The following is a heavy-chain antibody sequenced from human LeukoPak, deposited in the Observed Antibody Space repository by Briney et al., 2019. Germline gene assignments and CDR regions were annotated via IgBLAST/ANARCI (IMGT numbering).Heavy chain of an antibody. CDR1: GGTFSSYT. D-gene: IGHD3-10*01. Sequence: SSVKVSCKASGGTFSSYTISRVRQAPGQGLEWMGRIIPVLGIANYAQKFQGRVTITADKSTSTAYMELSSLRSEDTAVYYCARVRGELIPFYHFDYWGQGTLVTVSS. CDR3: ARVRGELIPFYHFDY. CDR2: IIPVLGIA. J-gene: IGHJ4*02. V-gene: IGHV1-69*02.